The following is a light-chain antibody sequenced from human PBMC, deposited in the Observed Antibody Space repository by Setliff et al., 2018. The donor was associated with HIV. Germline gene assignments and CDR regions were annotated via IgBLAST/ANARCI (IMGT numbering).Light chain of an antibody. CDR2: DVT. CDR1: SSDVGSYNY. V-gene: IGLV2-11*01. CDR3: CSYAGGYTPVI. J-gene: IGLJ2*01. Sequence: QSALAQPRSVSGSPGQSATISCTGTSSDVGSYNYVSWYQQHPGKAPKLMIYDVTKRPSGVPDRFSGSKSGNTASLTISGLQAEDEADYYCCSYAGGYTPVIFGGGTKVTVL.